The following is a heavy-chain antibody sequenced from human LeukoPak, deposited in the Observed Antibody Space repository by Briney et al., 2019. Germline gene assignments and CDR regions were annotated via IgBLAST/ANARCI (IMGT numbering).Heavy chain of an antibody. CDR2: ISSSSSYI. CDR3: AKDAIVYYYYYMDV. J-gene: IGHJ6*03. D-gene: IGHD2-15*01. Sequence: PGGSLRLSCAASGFTFSSYSMNWVRQPPGKGLEWVSSISSSSSYIYYADSVKGRFTISRDNSKNTLYLQMNSLRAEDTAIYYCAKDAIVYYYYYMDVWGKGTTVTVSS. CDR1: GFTFSSYS. V-gene: IGHV3-21*01.